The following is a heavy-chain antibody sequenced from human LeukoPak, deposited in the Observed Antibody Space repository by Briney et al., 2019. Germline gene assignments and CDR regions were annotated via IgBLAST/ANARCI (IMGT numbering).Heavy chain of an antibody. CDR2: INLGDSDT. Sequence: GESLKISCKASGYSFTNYWIGWVRQMPGKGLEWMGIINLGDSDTRYSPSFQGQVTISADKSASTAYLQWSILKASDTAMYYRARTPGGGVWYFDYWGQGIPVRVSS. J-gene: IGHJ4*02. CDR3: ARTPGGGVWYFDY. D-gene: IGHD2-21*01. V-gene: IGHV5-51*01. CDR1: GYSFTNYW.